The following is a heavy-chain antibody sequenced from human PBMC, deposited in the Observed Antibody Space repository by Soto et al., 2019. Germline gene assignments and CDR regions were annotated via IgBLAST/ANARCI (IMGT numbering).Heavy chain of an antibody. CDR2: ISDSGDTT. J-gene: IGHJ4*02. Sequence: PGGSLRLSCAASGFTFSSYPMHWVRQAPGKGLEWVSAISDSGDTTHYADSVKGRFTISRDTSKNTLYLQMNTLRAEDTAVYYCAKDKPGTTSFDYWGQGTPVTVSS. CDR3: AKDKPGTTSFDY. V-gene: IGHV3-23*01. CDR1: GFTFSSYP. D-gene: IGHD1-1*01.